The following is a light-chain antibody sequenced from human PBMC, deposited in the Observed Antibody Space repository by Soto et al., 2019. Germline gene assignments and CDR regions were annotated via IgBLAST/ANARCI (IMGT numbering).Light chain of an antibody. V-gene: IGKV3-15*01. CDR3: QQYNNWPPT. Sequence: EIVMTQSPATLSVSPGERATLSCRASQSVSSNLAWYQQKDGQAPRLLIYGASTRATGIPARFSGSGSGTEFTLTISSLQSEDFAVYYCQQYNNWPPTFGQGTKVEV. CDR2: GAS. J-gene: IGKJ1*01. CDR1: QSVSSN.